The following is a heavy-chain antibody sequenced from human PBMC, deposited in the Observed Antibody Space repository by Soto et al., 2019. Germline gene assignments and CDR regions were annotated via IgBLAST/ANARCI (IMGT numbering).Heavy chain of an antibody. D-gene: IGHD3-22*01. CDR1: GFTFRSYE. V-gene: IGHV3-48*03. CDR2: ISSSGSTI. J-gene: IGHJ5*02. CDR3: ATFRPITMIVVVT. Sequence: PGGSLRLSCAASGFTFRSYEMNWVRQAPGKGLEWVSYISSSGSTIYYADSVKGRFTISRDNAKNSLYLQMNSLRAEDTAVYYCATFRPITMIVVVTWGQGTLVTVSS.